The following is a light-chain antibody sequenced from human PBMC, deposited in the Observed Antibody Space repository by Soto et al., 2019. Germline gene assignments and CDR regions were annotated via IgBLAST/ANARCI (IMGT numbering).Light chain of an antibody. Sequence: EVVMTLSPGALSLSPGERATLSCRASQSVSSYLAWYQQKPGQAPRLLIYDASNRATGIPARFSGSGSGTDFTLTICSLEPEDFAVYYCQQRSNLSITFCQGTRLEIK. CDR1: QSVSSY. V-gene: IGKV3-11*01. CDR3: QQRSNLSIT. J-gene: IGKJ5*01. CDR2: DAS.